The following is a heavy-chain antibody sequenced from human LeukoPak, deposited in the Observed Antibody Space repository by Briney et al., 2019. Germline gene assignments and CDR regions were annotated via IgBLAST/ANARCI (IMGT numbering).Heavy chain of an antibody. CDR2: IYPGDSDT. D-gene: IGHD2-15*01. Sequence: LGESLKISCEGSGYTFTSYWIAWVRQMPGKGLEWMGIIYPGDSDTRYSPSFQGQVTISADKPISTAYLQWSSLTASDTAMYCARPRVVAATTSHAAFDIWGQGTLVSVSS. J-gene: IGHJ3*02. CDR1: GYTFTSYW. V-gene: IGHV5-51*01. CDR3: ARPRVVAATTSHAAFDI.